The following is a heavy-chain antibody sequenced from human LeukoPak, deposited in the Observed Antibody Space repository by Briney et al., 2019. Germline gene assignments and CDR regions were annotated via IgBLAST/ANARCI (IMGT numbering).Heavy chain of an antibody. Sequence: GGSLRLSCAASGFIFSDYYMSWIRQAPGKGLEWVSYISKSGSTIYYADSVKGRFTISRDNAKNSLYLQMNSLTAEDTAVYYCAREGQYDNSGYYYLDYWGQGTLVTVSS. J-gene: IGHJ4*02. V-gene: IGHV3-11*01. CDR1: GFIFSDYY. CDR3: AREGQYDNSGYYYLDY. CDR2: ISKSGSTI. D-gene: IGHD3-22*01.